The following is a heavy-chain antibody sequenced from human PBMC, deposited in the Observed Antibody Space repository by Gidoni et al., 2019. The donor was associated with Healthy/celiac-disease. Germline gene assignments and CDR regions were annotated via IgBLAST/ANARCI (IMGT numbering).Heavy chain of an antibody. CDR3: AREYTAVEYYFDY. V-gene: IGHV3-33*01. D-gene: IGHD3-3*01. Sequence: QVQLVESGGGVVQPGRSLRLFCAASGFTFSSYGMHWVRQAPGKGLEWVAVIWYDGSNKYYADSVKGRFTIFRDNSKNTLYLQMNSLRAEDTAVYYCAREYTAVEYYFDYWGQGTLVTVSS. CDR1: GFTFSSYG. CDR2: IWYDGSNK. J-gene: IGHJ4*02.